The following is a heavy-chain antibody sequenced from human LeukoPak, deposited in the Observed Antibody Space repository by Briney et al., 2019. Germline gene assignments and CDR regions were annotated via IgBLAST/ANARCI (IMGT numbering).Heavy chain of an antibody. CDR3: AKGGDSSGYYFYFDY. V-gene: IGHV3-21*01. CDR2: ISSSSSYI. J-gene: IGHJ4*02. CDR1: GFTFSSYS. D-gene: IGHD3-22*01. Sequence: GGSLRLSCAASGFTFSSYSMNWVRQAPGKGLEWVSSISSSSSYIYYADSVKGRFTISRDNAKNSLYLQMNSLRAEDTAVYYCAKGGDSSGYYFYFDYWGQGTLVTVSS.